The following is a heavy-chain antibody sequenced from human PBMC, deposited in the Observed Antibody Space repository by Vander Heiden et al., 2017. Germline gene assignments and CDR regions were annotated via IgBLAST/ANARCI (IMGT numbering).Heavy chain of an antibody. CDR1: GFTFSSYD. CDR3: AREGPGDYGMDV. Sequence: EVQLVESGGGLVQPGGSLRRSCAASGFTFSSYDMHWVRQATGKGLEWVSAIGTAGDTYYPGSVKGRFTISRENAKNSLYLQMNSLRAGDTAVYYCAREGPGDYGMDVWGQGTTVTVSS. V-gene: IGHV3-13*01. CDR2: IGTAGDT. J-gene: IGHJ6*02.